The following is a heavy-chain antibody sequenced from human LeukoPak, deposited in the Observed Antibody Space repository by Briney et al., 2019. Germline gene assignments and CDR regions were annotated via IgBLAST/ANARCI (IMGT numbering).Heavy chain of an antibody. Sequence: GGSLRLSCAASGFTFSSYSMNWVRQAPWKGLEWVSSISSSSSYLYYADSVKGRFTISRDNAKTSLYLQMNSLRAEDTAVYYCAAGRSGYDYGDYYFDYWGQGTLVTVSS. CDR1: GFTFSSYS. J-gene: IGHJ4*02. V-gene: IGHV3-21*01. CDR3: AAGRSGYDYGDYYFDY. CDR2: ISSSSSYL. D-gene: IGHD4-17*01.